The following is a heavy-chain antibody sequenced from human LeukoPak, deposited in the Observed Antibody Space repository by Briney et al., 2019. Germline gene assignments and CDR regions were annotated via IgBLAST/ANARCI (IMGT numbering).Heavy chain of an antibody. Sequence: RTSVKVSCKASGYTFTGNYMRWVRQAPGQGLEWMGWINPNSGGTNYAQKFQGRVTMTRDTSISTAYMELSRLRSDDTAVYYCARGTIFGVVGFDYWGQGTLVTVSS. CDR3: ARGTIFGVVGFDY. D-gene: IGHD3-3*01. V-gene: IGHV1-2*02. J-gene: IGHJ4*02. CDR2: INPNSGGT. CDR1: GYTFTGNY.